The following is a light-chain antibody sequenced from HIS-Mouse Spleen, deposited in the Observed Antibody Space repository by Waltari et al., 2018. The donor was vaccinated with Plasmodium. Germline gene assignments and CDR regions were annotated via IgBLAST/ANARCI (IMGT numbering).Light chain of an antibody. Sequence: QSVLTQPPSVSGAPGQRVTISCTGSSSNIGAGYDVHWYQQLPGTAPKLLIYGNSIRPSGLPDRFAGSKSGTSASLAITGLQAEDEADYYCQSYDSSLSGWVFGGGTKLTVL. J-gene: IGLJ3*02. V-gene: IGLV1-40*01. CDR1: SSNIGAGYD. CDR3: QSYDSSLSGWV. CDR2: GNS.